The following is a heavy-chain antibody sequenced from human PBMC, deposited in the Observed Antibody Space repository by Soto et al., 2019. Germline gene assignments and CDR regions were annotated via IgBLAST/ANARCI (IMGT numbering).Heavy chain of an antibody. D-gene: IGHD4-17*01. V-gene: IGHV1-8*01. CDR2: MKPNSGNT. Sequence: QVQLVQSGAEVKKPGASVKVSCKASGYTFTSYDINWVRQATGQGLEWMGWMKPNSGNTGYAQKFQGRVTMTRNTSISTAYMELSSLRSEDTVVYYCARQNDYGDYVSYFQHWGQGTLVTVSS. CDR1: GYTFTSYD. J-gene: IGHJ1*01. CDR3: ARQNDYGDYVSYFQH.